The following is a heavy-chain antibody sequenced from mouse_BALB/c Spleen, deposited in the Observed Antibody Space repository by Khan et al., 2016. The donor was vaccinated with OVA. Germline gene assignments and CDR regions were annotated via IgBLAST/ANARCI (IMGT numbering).Heavy chain of an antibody. V-gene: IGHV1S136*01. CDR3: ERRDYYGSSSFAY. D-gene: IGHD1-1*01. J-gene: IGHJ3*01. Sequence: EVELVESGPELVKPGASVKMSCKASGYTFTSYVMHWVKQKPGQGLEWIGYINPYNDGTNYNEKFKGKATLTSDKSSSTAYMELSSLTSEDSAVYYCERRDYYGSSSFAYWGQGTLVTVSA. CDR1: GYTFTSYV. CDR2: INPYNDGT.